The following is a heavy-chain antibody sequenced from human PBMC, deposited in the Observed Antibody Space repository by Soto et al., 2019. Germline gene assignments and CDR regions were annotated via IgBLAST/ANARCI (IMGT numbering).Heavy chain of an antibody. CDR3: AKGPTVTTMTIGMDV. V-gene: IGHV3-30*18. CDR2: ISYDGSNK. D-gene: IGHD4-17*01. J-gene: IGHJ6*02. CDR1: GFTFSSYG. Sequence: QVQLVESGGGVVQPGRSLRLSCAASGFTFSSYGMHWVRQAPGKGLEWVAVISYDGSNKYYADSVKGRFTISRDNSKNTLYLQMISLRAEDTAVYYCAKGPTVTTMTIGMDVWGQGTTVTVSS.